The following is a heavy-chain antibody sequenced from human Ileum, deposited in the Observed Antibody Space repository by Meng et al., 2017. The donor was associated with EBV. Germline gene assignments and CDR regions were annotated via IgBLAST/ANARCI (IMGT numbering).Heavy chain of an antibody. Sequence: VQRQESGPGLVTPSGTPSLTCAVSGGSMSSSNWWSWVRQPPGKGLEWIGEIYHSGSTNYNPSLKSRVTISVDKSKNQFSLKLSSVSAADTAVYYCASFPPPGKQWLVTDYWGQGTLVTVSS. CDR1: GGSMSSSNW. D-gene: IGHD6-19*01. J-gene: IGHJ4*02. CDR3: ASFPPPGKQWLVTDY. CDR2: IYHSGST. V-gene: IGHV4-4*02.